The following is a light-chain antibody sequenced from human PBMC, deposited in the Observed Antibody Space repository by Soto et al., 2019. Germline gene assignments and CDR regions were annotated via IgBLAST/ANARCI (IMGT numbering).Light chain of an antibody. CDR3: QKFNTAPVT. CDR2: SAS. J-gene: IGKJ5*01. V-gene: IGKV1-27*01. CDR1: QDISVY. Sequence: DIQMTQSPSSLSASVGDRVTITCRASQDISVYLAWYQQKPGKVPKLLIYSASTLQSGVPSRFSGSGSGTYFTHTISSLQPEDVATYYCQKFNTAPVTFRQGTRLEIK.